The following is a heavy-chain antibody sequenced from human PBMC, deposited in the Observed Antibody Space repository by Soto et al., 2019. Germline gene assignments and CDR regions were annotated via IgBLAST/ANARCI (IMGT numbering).Heavy chain of an antibody. CDR1: GFTFSHYG. V-gene: IGHV3-30*03. CDR2: ISSDGRDE. CDR3: ARQEAGSYFDC. D-gene: IGHD1-26*01. J-gene: IGHJ4*01. Sequence: PGGSLRLSCSVSGFTFSHYGMHWVRQAPGEGLQWVAVISSDGRDEQYADSVKGRFTVSRDNSKSTFYLQMNSLSPEVTAVYSCARQEAGSYFDCWGHGTLVTVSS.